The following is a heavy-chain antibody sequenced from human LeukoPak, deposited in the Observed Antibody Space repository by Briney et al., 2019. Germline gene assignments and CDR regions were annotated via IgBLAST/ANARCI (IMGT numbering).Heavy chain of an antibody. V-gene: IGHV3-64*01. D-gene: IGHD1-26*01. CDR2: ISGNGGST. Sequence: PRGSLRLSCAASGFTFSSYVMHWVRQAPGKGLEYVSAISGNGGSTYYANSVKGRFTISRDNSKNTLYLQMGSLRAEDMAVYYCARGAIVGATLSAFDIWGQGTMVTVSS. CDR3: ARGAIVGATLSAFDI. CDR1: GFTFSSYV. J-gene: IGHJ3*02.